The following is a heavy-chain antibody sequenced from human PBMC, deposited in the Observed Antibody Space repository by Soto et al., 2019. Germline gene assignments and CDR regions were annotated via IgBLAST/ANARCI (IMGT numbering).Heavy chain of an antibody. D-gene: IGHD3-22*01. CDR2: IYHSGST. CDR3: ARANYYDSSDHFDY. J-gene: IGHJ4*02. Sequence: SETLYLTCAVSGSSLSSSNWGSWVRQPPGKGLEWIGEIYHSGSTNYNPSLKSRVTISVDKSKNQFSLKLSSVTAADTAVYYCARANYYDSSDHFDYWGQGTLVTVSS. CDR1: GSSLSSSNW. V-gene: IGHV4-4*02.